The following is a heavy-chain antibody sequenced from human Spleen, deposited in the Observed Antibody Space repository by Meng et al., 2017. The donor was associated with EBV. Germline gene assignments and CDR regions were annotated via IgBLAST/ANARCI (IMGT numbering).Heavy chain of an antibody. V-gene: IGHV4-4*02. CDR1: GDSIPRSNW. CDR3: ARGDGVTALAGRFDF. Sequence: VRLQESGPGLVQPAGTLSLTCGVLGDSIPRSNWWSWVRQSPGKGLEWIGETFHTGSTNYTPSLRSRVRLSVDQSKNQFSLDLRSVTAADTAVYYCARGDGVTALAGRFDFWGQGALVTVSS. J-gene: IGHJ4*02. CDR2: TFHTGST. D-gene: IGHD6-19*01.